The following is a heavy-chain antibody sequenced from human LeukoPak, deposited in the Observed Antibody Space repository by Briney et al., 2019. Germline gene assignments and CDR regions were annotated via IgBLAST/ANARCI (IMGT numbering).Heavy chain of an antibody. CDR3: AREVYGSGSYYNKDNWFDP. J-gene: IGHJ5*02. V-gene: IGHV3-7*03. CDR1: GFISRTYW. D-gene: IGHD3-10*01. CDR2: IKEDGSEE. Sequence: GGSLRLSCTTSGFISRTYWMAWVRQAPGKGLEWVANIKEDGSEEYYVDSVKGRFTISRDNAKSSLSLQMNSLRAEDTAVYYCAREVYGSGSYYNKDNWFDPWGQGTLVTVSS.